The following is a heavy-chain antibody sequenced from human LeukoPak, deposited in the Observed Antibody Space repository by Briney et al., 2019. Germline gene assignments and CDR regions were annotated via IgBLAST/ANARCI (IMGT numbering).Heavy chain of an antibody. Sequence: GASVKVSCKSSEYTFSANYMHWVRQAPGQGFEWMGIINPSGGATTYAQKFQGRVTMTRDTSTSTVYMELSSLRSEDTAVYYCARAIIVLTNAFDIWGQGTMVTVSS. J-gene: IGHJ3*02. CDR2: INPSGGAT. V-gene: IGHV1-46*01. CDR1: EYTFSANY. CDR3: ARAIIVLTNAFDI. D-gene: IGHD2/OR15-2a*01.